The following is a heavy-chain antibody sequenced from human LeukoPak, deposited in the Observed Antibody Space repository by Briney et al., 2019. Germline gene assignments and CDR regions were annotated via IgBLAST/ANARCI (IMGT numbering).Heavy chain of an antibody. CDR1: GYTLTELT. D-gene: IGHD3-16*01. CDR3: ATIVRGGLDY. J-gene: IGHJ4*02. V-gene: IGHV1-24*01. Sequence: ASLKVSSKVPGYTLTELTMRSVRPRHGQGLGWMGGFDPEDGETIYAQKFQGRVTMTEDTSTDTAYMELSSLRSEDTAVYYCATIVRGGLDYWGQGTLVTVSS. CDR2: FDPEDGET.